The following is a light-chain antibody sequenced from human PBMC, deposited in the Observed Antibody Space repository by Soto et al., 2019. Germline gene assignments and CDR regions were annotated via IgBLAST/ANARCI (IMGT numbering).Light chain of an antibody. CDR2: EAS. Sequence: DIQMTQSPSTLSASVGDRVTITCRASQSISGSLAWYQQKPGKAPKLLIYEASNYKSGVPSRFSGSGSGTEHTLTISSLQPNDSASYYCQEYNGYWTFGQGTRVEIK. CDR3: QEYNGYWT. CDR1: QSISGS. J-gene: IGKJ1*01. V-gene: IGKV1-5*03.